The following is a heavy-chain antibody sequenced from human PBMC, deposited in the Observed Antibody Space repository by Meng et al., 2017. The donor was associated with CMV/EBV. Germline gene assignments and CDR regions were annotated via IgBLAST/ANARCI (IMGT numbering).Heavy chain of an antibody. CDR1: GFTFSSYA. CDR3: ARGTKISSSFDY. J-gene: IGHJ4*02. V-gene: IGHV3-30-3*01. Sequence: GGSLRLSCAASGFTFSSYAMHWVRQAPDKGLEWVAVISYDGSNKYYADSVKGRFTISRDNSKNTLYLQMNSLRAEDTAVYYCARGTKISSSFDYWGQGTLVTVSS. CDR2: ISYDGSNK. D-gene: IGHD6-6*01.